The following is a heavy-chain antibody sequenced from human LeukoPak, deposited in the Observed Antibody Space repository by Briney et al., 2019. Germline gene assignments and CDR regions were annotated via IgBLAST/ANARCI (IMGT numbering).Heavy chain of an antibody. CDR3: ASASYFDSSGYYYVGGAAFDI. D-gene: IGHD3-22*01. CDR1: GGSISSTSYY. Sequence: SETLSLTCTVSGGSISSTSYYWGWIRQPPGKGLEWIGSIYYTGSTYYNPSLKSRVTISVDTSKNQFSLKLSSVTAADTAVYYCASASYFDSSGYYYVGGAAFDIWGQGTVVTVSS. V-gene: IGHV4-39*01. J-gene: IGHJ3*02. CDR2: IYYTGST.